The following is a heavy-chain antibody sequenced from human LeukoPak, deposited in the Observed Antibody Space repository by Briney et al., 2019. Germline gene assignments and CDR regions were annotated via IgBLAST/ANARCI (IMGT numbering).Heavy chain of an antibody. J-gene: IGHJ4*02. CDR2: INHSGST. CDR3: ARDVGYSSGWYNFDY. D-gene: IGHD6-19*01. CDR1: GGSFRGYY. V-gene: IGHV4-34*01. Sequence: SETLSLTCAVYGGSFRGYYWSWIRQPPGKGLEWIGEINHSGSTNYNPSLKSRVTISVDTSKNQFSLKLSSVTAADTAVYYCARDVGYSSGWYNFDYWGQGTLVTASS.